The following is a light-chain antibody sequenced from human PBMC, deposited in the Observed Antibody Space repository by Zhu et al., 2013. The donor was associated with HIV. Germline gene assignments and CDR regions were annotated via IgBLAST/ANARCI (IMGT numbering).Light chain of an antibody. CDR1: SSDVGTYNR. J-gene: IGLJ2*01. CDR3: GSYTSGSTLKV. Sequence: QSALTQPPSASGSPGQSVTISCTGTSSDVGTYNRVSWYQQPPGTAPKLIIYEVSNRPSGVSSRFSGSKSGNTASLTISGLQADDEGDYYCGSYTSGSTLKVFGGGTKLTVL. CDR2: EVS. V-gene: IGLV2-18*02.